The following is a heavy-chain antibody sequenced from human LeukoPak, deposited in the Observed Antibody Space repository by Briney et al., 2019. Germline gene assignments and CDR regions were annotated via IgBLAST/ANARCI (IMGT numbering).Heavy chain of an antibody. CDR1: GFTFDDYA. D-gene: IGHD1-20*01. V-gene: IGHV3-9*01. J-gene: IGHJ3*02. CDR2: ISWNSGSI. CDR3: ARDPGVTGTSDAFDI. Sequence: HAGGSLRLSCAASGFTFDDYAMHWVRQAPGKGLEWVSGISWNSGSIGYADSVKGRFTISRDNAKNSLYLQMNSLRAEDTAVYYCARDPGVTGTSDAFDIWGQGTMVTVSS.